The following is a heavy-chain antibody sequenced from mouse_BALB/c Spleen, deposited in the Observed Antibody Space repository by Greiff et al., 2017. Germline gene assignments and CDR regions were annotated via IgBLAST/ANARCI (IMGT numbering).Heavy chain of an antibody. J-gene: IGHJ3*01. CDR2: INPSSGYT. Sequence: QVQLQQSAAELARPGASVKMSCKASGYTFTSYTMHWVKQRPGQGLEWIGYINPSSGYTENNQKFKDKTTLTADKSSSTAYMQLSSLTSEDSAVYYCAKGTGAYWGQGTLVTVSA. CDR3: AKGTGAY. V-gene: IGHV1-4*02. CDR1: GYTFTSYT.